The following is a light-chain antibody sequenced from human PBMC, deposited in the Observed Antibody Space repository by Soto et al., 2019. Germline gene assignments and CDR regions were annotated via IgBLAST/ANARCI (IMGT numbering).Light chain of an antibody. J-gene: IGKJ3*01. CDR1: QGISSY. CDR3: QQLNSYPL. CDR2: AAS. Sequence: DIQLTQSPSFLSASVGDRVTITCRASQGISSYLAWYQQKPGKAPKLLIYAASTLQGGVPSRFSGSGSGTEFPLTISSLQPEDFATYYCQQLNSYPLFGPGTKVDIK. V-gene: IGKV1-9*01.